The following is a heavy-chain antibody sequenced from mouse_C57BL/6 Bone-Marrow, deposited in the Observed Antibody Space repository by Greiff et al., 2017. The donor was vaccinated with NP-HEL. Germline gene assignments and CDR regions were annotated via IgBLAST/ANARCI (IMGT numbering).Heavy chain of an antibody. V-gene: IGHV7-1*01. CDR3: ARDANHGGFAY. CDR2: SRNKANDYTT. J-gene: IGHJ3*01. Sequence: EVKLVESGGGLVQSGRSLRLSCATSGFTFSDFYMEWVRQAPGKGLEWIAASRNKANDYTTEYSASVKVRFIVSRDTSQSILYLQMNALRDEDTAMYYCARDANHGGFAYWGQGTLVTVSA. CDR1: GFTFSDFY.